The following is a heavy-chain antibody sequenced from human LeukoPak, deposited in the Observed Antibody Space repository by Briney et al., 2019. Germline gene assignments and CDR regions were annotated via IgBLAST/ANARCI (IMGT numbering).Heavy chain of an antibody. D-gene: IGHD6-19*01. Sequence: GGSLRLSRAPSGFTVSSNYMSCARQAPGKGLEWDSVIYSGGSTYYADSVKGRFTISRDNSKNTLYLQMNSLRAEDTAVYYCARGLLDNSSGWTYYFDYWGQGTLVTVSS. V-gene: IGHV3-53*01. J-gene: IGHJ4*02. CDR1: GFTVSSNY. CDR2: IYSGGST. CDR3: ARGLLDNSSGWTYYFDY.